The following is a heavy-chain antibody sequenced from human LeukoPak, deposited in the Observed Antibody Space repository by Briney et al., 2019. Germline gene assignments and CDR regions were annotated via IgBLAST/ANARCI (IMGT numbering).Heavy chain of an antibody. V-gene: IGHV1-18*01. Sequence: GASVKVSCKASGGTFSNYAISWVRQAPGQGLEWMGWISAYNGNTNYAQKLQGRVTMTTDTSTSTAYMELRSLRSDDTAVYYCARDQGVPAAMGYYYYYMDVWAKGTTVTVSS. CDR3: ARDQGVPAAMGYYYYYMDV. J-gene: IGHJ6*03. CDR2: ISAYNGNT. D-gene: IGHD2-2*01. CDR1: GGTFSNYA.